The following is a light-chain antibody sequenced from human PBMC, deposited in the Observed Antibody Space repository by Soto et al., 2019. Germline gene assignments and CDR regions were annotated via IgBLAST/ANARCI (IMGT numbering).Light chain of an antibody. V-gene: IGKV1-9*01. CDR2: AAS. J-gene: IGKJ5*01. CDR1: QGINSY. Sequence: DIQLTQSPSFLSASVGDRVTITCRASQGINSYLAWYQRKPGKVPKLLIYAASTLQSGVPSRFSGSGSGTEFTLTISSLQPEDFATYYCQQINSYPITFGQGTRLEIK. CDR3: QQINSYPIT.